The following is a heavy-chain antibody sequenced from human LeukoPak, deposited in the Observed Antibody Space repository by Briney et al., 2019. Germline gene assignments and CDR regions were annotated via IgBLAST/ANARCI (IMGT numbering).Heavy chain of an antibody. J-gene: IGHJ4*02. CDR3: ARDISGWLDY. CDR1: GFSFSTYA. CDR2: ISSSSSYI. D-gene: IGHD6-19*01. Sequence: PGGSLRLSCAAPGFSFSTYAMTWVRQAPGKGLEWVSSISSSSSYIYYADSMKGRFTISRDNAKNSLYLQMNSLRAEDTAVYYCARDISGWLDYWGQGTLVTVSS. V-gene: IGHV3-21*01.